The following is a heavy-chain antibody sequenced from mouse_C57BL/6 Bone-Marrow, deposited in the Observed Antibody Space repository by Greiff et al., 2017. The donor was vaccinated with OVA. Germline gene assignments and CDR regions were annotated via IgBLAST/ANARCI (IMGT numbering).Heavy chain of an antibody. CDR2: IYPGSGNT. Sequence: QVQLQQSGAELVRPGASVKLSCKASGYTFTDYYINWVKQRPGQGLEWIARIYPGSGNTYYNEKFKGKATLTAEKSSSTAYMQLSSLTSEDSAVYFCARSSLRDFDYWGQGTTLTVSS. J-gene: IGHJ2*01. V-gene: IGHV1-76*01. CDR1: GYTFTDYY. D-gene: IGHD6-1*01. CDR3: ARSSLRDFDY.